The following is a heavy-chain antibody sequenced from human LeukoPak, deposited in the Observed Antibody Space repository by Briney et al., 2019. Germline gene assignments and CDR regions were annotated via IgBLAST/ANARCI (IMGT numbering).Heavy chain of an antibody. CDR2: ISGSGDRT. D-gene: IGHD3-22*01. J-gene: IGHJ1*01. Sequence: PGGSLRLSCAASGFTFNTYAMTWVRQAPGKGLECVSGISGSGDRTYYADSVKGRFTISRDNSKNMLSLQMNSLRAEDTAIYYCAKRDFPETSGYAPHFQHWGQGILVTVSS. V-gene: IGHV3-23*01. CDR3: AKRDFPETSGYAPHFQH. CDR1: GFTFNTYA.